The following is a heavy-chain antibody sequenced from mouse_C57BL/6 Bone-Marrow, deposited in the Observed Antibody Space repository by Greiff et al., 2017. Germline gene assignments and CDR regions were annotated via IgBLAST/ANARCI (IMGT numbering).Heavy chain of an antibody. CDR1: GYTFTSYG. J-gene: IGHJ2*01. D-gene: IGHD4-1*01. Sequence: VKLMESGAELARPGASVKLSCKASGYTFTSYGISWVKQRTGQGLEWIGEIYPRSGNTYYNEKFKGKATLTADKSSSTAYMELRSLTSEDSAVYFCARWELGRGYWGQGTTLTVSS. CDR2: IYPRSGNT. CDR3: ARWELGRGY. V-gene: IGHV1-81*01.